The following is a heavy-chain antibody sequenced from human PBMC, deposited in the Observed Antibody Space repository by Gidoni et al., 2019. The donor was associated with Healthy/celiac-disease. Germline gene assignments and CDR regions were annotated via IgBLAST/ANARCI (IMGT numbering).Heavy chain of an antibody. Sequence: QLHLQESGPGLVKPSETLSLTCTVSGGSISSGNYYWGWIRQPPGKGLEWIGSIYYSGSTYYNPSLKSRVTISVDTSKNQLSLKLSSVTAADTAVYYCARRELEMATITSWYFDLWGRGTLVTVSS. V-gene: IGHV4-39*01. CDR3: ARRELEMATITSWYFDL. CDR1: GGSISSGNYY. CDR2: IYYSGST. D-gene: IGHD5-12*01. J-gene: IGHJ2*01.